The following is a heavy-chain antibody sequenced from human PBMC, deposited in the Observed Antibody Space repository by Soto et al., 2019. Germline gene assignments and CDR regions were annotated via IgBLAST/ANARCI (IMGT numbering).Heavy chain of an antibody. D-gene: IGHD6-13*01. CDR2: IYYSGST. CDR3: ARVEGGGIAAAGRDY. Sequence: QVQLQESGPGLVKPSQTLSLTCTVSGGSISSGGYYWSWIRQHPGKGLEWIGYIYYSGSTYYNPSLKKRVTISVDTSKNQFSLKLSSVTAADTGVYYLARVEGGGIAAAGRDYWGQGTLVTVSS. CDR1: GGSISSGGYY. V-gene: IGHV4-31*03. J-gene: IGHJ4*02.